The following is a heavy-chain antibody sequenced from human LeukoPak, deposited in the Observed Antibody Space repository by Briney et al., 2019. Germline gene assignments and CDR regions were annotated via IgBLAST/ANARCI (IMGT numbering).Heavy chain of an antibody. CDR3: ARGAAVAGLLFGY. V-gene: IGHV4-4*07. CDR2: IHTSGST. CDR1: GGSISSYY. D-gene: IGHD6-19*01. J-gene: IGHJ4*02. Sequence: PSETLSLTCTVSGGSISSYYWSWIRQPAGRGLECIGRIHTSGSTNYNPSLKIRVTMAVDTSKNQFPLRVSSVTAADTAMYYCARGAAVAGLLFGYWGQGTLVTVSS.